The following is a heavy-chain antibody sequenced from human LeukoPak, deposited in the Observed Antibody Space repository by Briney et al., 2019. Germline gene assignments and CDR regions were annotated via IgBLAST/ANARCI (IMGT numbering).Heavy chain of an antibody. D-gene: IGHD3-22*01. V-gene: IGHV1-2*02. CDR2: INPNSGGT. CDR3: ARGKDYYDSSGD. J-gene: IGHJ4*02. CDR1: GYTFTGYY. Sequence: ASVKVSCKASGYTFTGYYIYWVRQAPGQGLEWMGWINPNSGGTNYAQKFQGRVTMTRDTSISTAYMELSSLRSEDTAVYYCARGKDYYDSSGDWGQGTLVTVSS.